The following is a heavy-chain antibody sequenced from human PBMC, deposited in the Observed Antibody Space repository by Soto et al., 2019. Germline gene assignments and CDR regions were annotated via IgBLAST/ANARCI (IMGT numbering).Heavy chain of an antibody. Sequence: QVQLVQSGAEVKKPGSSVKVSCKASGGTFSNSAVVWVRQTPAQGLEWMGGIIPLFGRANYAQKFQGRVTITADEATTTAYMEVSSLRSEDTAVYFFSTKVRYFDWVFDSWGQGTLGTVSS. CDR3: STKVRYFDWVFDS. V-gene: IGHV1-69*01. CDR1: GGTFSNSA. CDR2: IIPLFGRA. D-gene: IGHD3-9*01. J-gene: IGHJ4*02.